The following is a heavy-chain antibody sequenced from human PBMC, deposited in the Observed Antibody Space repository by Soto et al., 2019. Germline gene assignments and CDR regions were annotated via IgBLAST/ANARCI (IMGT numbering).Heavy chain of an antibody. J-gene: IGHJ3*02. CDR3: AKDIEDTAWDAFDI. CDR1: GFTFDDYA. Sequence: SLRLSCAASGFTFDDYAMHWVRQAPGKGLEWVSGISWNSGSIGYADSVKGRFTISRDNTKNSLYLQMNSLSAEDTALYYCAKDIEDTAWDAFDIWGQGTMVTVSS. D-gene: IGHD5-18*01. V-gene: IGHV3-9*01. CDR2: ISWNSGSI.